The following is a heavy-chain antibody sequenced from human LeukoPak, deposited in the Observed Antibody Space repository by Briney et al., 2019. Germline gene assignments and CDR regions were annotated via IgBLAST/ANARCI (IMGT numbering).Heavy chain of an antibody. CDR3: ARGIAAAIDY. V-gene: IGHV3-66*02. J-gene: IGHJ4*02. CDR2: LYSGGST. CDR1: GFIVNSNF. Sequence: GGSLRLSCAASGFIVNSNFMSWVRQAPGKGLEWVTVLYSGGSTYYADSVKGRFTISGDNSKNTLYLQMNSLRPEDTAVYYCARGIAAAIDYWGQGTLVTVSS. D-gene: IGHD6-13*01.